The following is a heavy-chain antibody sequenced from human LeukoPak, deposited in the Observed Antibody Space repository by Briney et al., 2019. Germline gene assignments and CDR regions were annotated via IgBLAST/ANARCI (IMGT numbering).Heavy chain of an antibody. Sequence: SETLSLTCTVSGGSTSSYYWSWFGRPPGRGLEWIGYIYYSGSTNYTPSLKSRVTISVDTSKKQLSLQLSSVTAADTAVYYCAGLRSAVFDYWGQGVLVTVSS. CDR3: AGLRSAVFDY. D-gene: IGHD2-2*01. V-gene: IGHV4-59*08. J-gene: IGHJ4*02. CDR2: IYYSGST. CDR1: GGSTSSYY.